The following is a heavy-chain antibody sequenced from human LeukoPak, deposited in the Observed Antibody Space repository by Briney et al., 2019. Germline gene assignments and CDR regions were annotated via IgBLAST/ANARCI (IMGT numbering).Heavy chain of an antibody. D-gene: IGHD6-13*01. CDR2: ICHSGST. Sequence: SETLSLTCAVSGYSISSGYYWDWIRQPPGKGLEWIGTICHSGSTYYNPSLKSRVTISVDTSKNQFSLKLSSVTAADTAVYYCARKAGDYYMDVWGKGTTVTVSS. CDR3: ARKAGDYYMDV. J-gene: IGHJ6*03. V-gene: IGHV4-38-2*01. CDR1: GYSISSGYY.